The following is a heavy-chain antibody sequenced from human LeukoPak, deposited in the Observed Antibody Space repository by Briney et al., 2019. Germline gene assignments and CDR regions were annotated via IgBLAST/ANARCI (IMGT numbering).Heavy chain of an antibody. CDR3: ARSYSSSWDDEKLPFDY. D-gene: IGHD6-13*01. Sequence: SETLSLTCTVSGGSISSYYWSWIRQPPGKGLEWIGYIYYSGSTNYNPSLKSRVTISVDTSKNQFSLKLSSVTAADTAVYYCARSYSSSWDDEKLPFDYWGQGTLVTVSS. CDR2: IYYSGST. J-gene: IGHJ4*02. CDR1: GGSISSYY. V-gene: IGHV4-59*01.